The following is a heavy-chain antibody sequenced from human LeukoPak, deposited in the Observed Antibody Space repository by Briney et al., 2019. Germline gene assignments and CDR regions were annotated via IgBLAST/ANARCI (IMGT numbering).Heavy chain of an antibody. D-gene: IGHD3-10*01. CDR3: AREETYYFALDI. V-gene: IGHV3-66*02. J-gene: IGHJ3*02. CDR1: GFTVSSNY. Sequence: SGGSLRLSCAASGFTVSSNYMSWVRQAPGKGLEWVSVIYSGGSTYYADSVKGRFTISRDNSKNTLYLQMNSLRAEDTAVYYCAREETYYFALDIWGQGTMVTVSS. CDR2: IYSGGST.